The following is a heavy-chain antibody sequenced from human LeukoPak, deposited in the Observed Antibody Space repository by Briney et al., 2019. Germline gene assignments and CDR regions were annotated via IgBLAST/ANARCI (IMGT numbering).Heavy chain of an antibody. V-gene: IGHV4-39*07. CDR3: ARIPSPGWFDP. CDR2: IYYSGST. Sequence: SETLSLTCTVFGGSFSISSYYWGWVRQPPGTGLEWIANIYYSGSTYYNPSLKNRVTISISTSKNQFSLKLTSVTAADTAVYYCARIPSPGWFDPWGQGTLVTVSS. J-gene: IGHJ5*02. CDR1: GGSFSISSYY.